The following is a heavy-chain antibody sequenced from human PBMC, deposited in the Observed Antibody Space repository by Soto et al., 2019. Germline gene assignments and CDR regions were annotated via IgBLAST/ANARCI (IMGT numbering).Heavy chain of an antibody. D-gene: IGHD6-25*01. CDR2: IYYSGST. V-gene: IGHV4-39*01. Sequence: SETLSLTCTVSGGSISSSSYYWGWIRQPPGKGLEWIGSIYYSGSTYYNPSLKSRVTISVDTSKNQFSLKLSSVTAADTAVYYCAEAASSPADFDYWGQGTLVTVSS. CDR1: GGSISSSSYY. J-gene: IGHJ4*02. CDR3: AEAASSPADFDY.